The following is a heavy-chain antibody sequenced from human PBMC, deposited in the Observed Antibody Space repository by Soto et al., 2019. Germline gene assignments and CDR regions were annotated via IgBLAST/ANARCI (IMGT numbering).Heavy chain of an antibody. D-gene: IGHD1-1*01. J-gene: IGHJ6*02. V-gene: IGHV1-2*04. CDR1: GYTFTGYY. CDR3: AREPAYGVRGGMDV. Sequence: ASVKVSCKASGYTFTGYYMHWVRQAPGQGLEWMGWINPNSGGTNYAQKFQGWVTMTRDTSISTAYMELSRLRSDDTAVYYCAREPAYGVRGGMDVWGQGTTVTVSS. CDR2: INPNSGGT.